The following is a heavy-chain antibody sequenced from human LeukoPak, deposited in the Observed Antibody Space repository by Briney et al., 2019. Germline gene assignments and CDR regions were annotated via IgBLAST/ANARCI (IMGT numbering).Heavy chain of an antibody. CDR2: ISTDGGTT. D-gene: IGHD3-22*01. V-gene: IGHV3-23*01. CDR1: GFSFSSYV. CDR3: TKGQSGGGYYSPFDS. Sequence: GGSLRLSCAASGFSFSSYVMSWVRQAPGKGLEWVPIISTDGGTTHYAESVKGRFTISRDNPKNTLHLQMNSLRAEDTAVYYCTKGQSGGGYYSPFDSWGQGTLVTVSS. J-gene: IGHJ4*02.